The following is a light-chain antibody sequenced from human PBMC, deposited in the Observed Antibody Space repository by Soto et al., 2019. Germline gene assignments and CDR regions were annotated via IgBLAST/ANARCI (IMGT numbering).Light chain of an antibody. CDR3: QKYNIAPSWT. CDR2: SAS. V-gene: IGKV1-27*01. Sequence: DIQMTQSPSSLSASVGDRVIITCRASQGTNNYLACYQRKPGKVPDLLISSASTLQSGAPSRFSGSGSGTDFTPTISSLQPEDDATYYCQKYNIAPSWTFGQGTKVEIK. J-gene: IGKJ1*01. CDR1: QGTNNY.